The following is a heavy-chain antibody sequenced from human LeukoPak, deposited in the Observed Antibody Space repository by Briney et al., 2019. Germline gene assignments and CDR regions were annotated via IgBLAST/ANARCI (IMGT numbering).Heavy chain of an antibody. V-gene: IGHV4-59*11. CDR3: AREIPKRFDP. CDR2: IYYSGST. J-gene: IGHJ5*02. Sequence: SETLSLTCTVSGGSISSHYWSWIRQPPGKGQEWIGYIYYSGSTNYNPSLKSRVTISVDTSKNQFSLKLSSVTAADTAVYYCAREIPKRFDPWGQGTLVTVSS. CDR1: GGSISSHY.